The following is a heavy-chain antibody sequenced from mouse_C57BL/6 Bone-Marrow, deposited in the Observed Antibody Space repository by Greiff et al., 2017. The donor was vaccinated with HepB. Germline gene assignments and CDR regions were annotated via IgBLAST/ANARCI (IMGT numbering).Heavy chain of an antibody. CDR3: ERPITTVVAGVLTGYFDY. CDR1: GYTFTSYW. J-gene: IGHJ2*01. CDR2: IHPNSGST. D-gene: IGHD1-1*01. V-gene: IGHV1-64*01. Sequence: VQLQQSGAELVKPGASVKLSCKASGYTFTSYWMHWVKQRPGQGLEWIGMIHPNSGSTNYNEKFKSKATLTVDKSSSTAYMQLSSLTSEDSAVYYCERPITTVVAGVLTGYFDYWGQGTTLTVSS.